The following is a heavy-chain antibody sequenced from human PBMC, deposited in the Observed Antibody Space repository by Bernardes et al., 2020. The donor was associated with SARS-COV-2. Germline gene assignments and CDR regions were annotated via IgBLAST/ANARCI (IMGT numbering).Heavy chain of an antibody. CDR3: ARHPPREWAVLGEFDY. V-gene: IGHV4-59*08. Sequence: SETLSLTCTVSGASIGRYYWSWIRQPPGKGLEWIGYIYYTGRTHYNPSLKSRVTMSIGTSKTQFSLKLSSVTAADTAVYYCARHPPREWAVLGEFDYWGQGTLVTVSS. CDR1: GASIGRYY. D-gene: IGHD1-26*01. CDR2: IYYTGRT. J-gene: IGHJ4*02.